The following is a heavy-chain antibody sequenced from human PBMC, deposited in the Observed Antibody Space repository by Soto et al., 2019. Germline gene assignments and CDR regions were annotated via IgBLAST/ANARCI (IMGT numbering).Heavy chain of an antibody. CDR3: AREGGSGVDV. Sequence: SETLSLTCTVSGGSISSYYCSWIRQPPGKGLEWIGYFYYSGSTNYNPSLKSRVTISVDTSKNQFSLKLSSVTAADTAAYYCAREGGSGVDVWGQGTTVTVS. V-gene: IGHV4-59*01. J-gene: IGHJ6*02. CDR2: FYYSGST. D-gene: IGHD2-15*01. CDR1: GGSISSYY.